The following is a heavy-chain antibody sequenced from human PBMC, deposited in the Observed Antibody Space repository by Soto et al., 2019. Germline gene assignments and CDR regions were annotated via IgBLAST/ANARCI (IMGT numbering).Heavy chain of an antibody. CDR2: VNHGGST. Sequence: SETLSLTCAVSGGSFSGFFWGWIRQPPGKGLEWIGEVNHGGSTNYNPSLKSRVTISPDTSKNHFSLTLRSVTAADTAVYYCAGAAVAAGGPFDKWGQGALVTVSS. CDR3: AGAAVAAGGPFDK. V-gene: IGHV4-34*01. CDR1: GGSFSGFF. D-gene: IGHD2-15*01. J-gene: IGHJ4*02.